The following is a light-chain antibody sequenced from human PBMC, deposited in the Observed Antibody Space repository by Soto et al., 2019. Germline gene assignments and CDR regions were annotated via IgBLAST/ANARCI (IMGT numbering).Light chain of an antibody. CDR3: SSYTSSSTLL. J-gene: IGLJ2*01. V-gene: IGLV2-14*03. CDR1: SSDVGGYNY. CDR2: DVS. Sequence: QSVLTQPASVPGSPGQSITISCTGTSSDVGGYNYVSWYQHHPGKAPKLIIYDVSNRPSGVSNRFSGSKSGNTASLTISGLQAEDEADYYCSSYTSSSTLLFGGGTKLTVL.